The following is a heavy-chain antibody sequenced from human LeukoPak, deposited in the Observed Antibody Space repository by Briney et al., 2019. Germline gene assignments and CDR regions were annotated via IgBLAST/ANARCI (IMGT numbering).Heavy chain of an antibody. Sequence: GESLKISCKGSGYSFTSYWIGWVRQMPGKGLEWMGIIYPGDSDTRYSPSFQGQVTISADKSISTAYLQWSSLKASDTAMYYCARPQGWGAEGGHLDYWGQGTLVTVSS. V-gene: IGHV5-51*01. D-gene: IGHD3-16*01. J-gene: IGHJ4*02. CDR2: IYPGDSDT. CDR1: GYSFTSYW. CDR3: ARPQGWGAEGGHLDY.